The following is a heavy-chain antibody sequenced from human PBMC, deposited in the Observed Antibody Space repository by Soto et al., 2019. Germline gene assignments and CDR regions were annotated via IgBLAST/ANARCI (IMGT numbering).Heavy chain of an antibody. CDR3: ARESVSKNGIDY. CDR2: IYYSGST. CDR1: GGSLNSYE. Sequence: XTLSLPCTVSGGSLNSYEWSWIRQPPGKGLEWIAYIYYSGSTNYNPSLKSRVTISIDTSKNQFSLKLTDLTAAETAVYYCARESVSKNGIDYWGQGTLVTVSS. V-gene: IGHV4-59*01. J-gene: IGHJ4*02.